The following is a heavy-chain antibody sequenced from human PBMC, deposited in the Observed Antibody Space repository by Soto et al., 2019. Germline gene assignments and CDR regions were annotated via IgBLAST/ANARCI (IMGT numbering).Heavy chain of an antibody. CDR2: IRSKAYGGTT. J-gene: IGHJ4*02. CDR3: TSHLPVRGVIDY. D-gene: IGHD3-10*01. V-gene: IGHV3-49*03. CDR1: GFTFGDYA. Sequence: GGSQRLSCTASGFTFGDYAMSWFRQAPGKGLEWVGFIRSKAYGGTTEYAASVKGRFTISRDDSKSIAYLQMNSLKTEDTAVYYCTSHLPVRGVIDYWGQGTLVTVSS.